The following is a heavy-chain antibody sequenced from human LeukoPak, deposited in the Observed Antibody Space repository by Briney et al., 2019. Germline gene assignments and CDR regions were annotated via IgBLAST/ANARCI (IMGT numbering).Heavy chain of an antibody. CDR3: AREYSYGYRGRYFDY. CDR1: GGSFSGYY. Sequence: PSETLSLTCAVYGGSFSGYYWSYIRQPPGKGLEWIGEINHSGSTNYNPSLKSRVSISIDTSKNQLSMKMSSVTAADTAVYYCAREYSYGYRGRYFDYWGQGTLVTVSS. CDR2: INHSGST. J-gene: IGHJ4*02. D-gene: IGHD5-18*01. V-gene: IGHV4-34*01.